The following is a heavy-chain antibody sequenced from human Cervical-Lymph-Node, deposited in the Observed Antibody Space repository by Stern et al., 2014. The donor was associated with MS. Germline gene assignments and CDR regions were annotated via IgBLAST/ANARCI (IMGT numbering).Heavy chain of an antibody. Sequence: EVQLVESGGGLVKPGGSLRLACAASRFRFSGYSMNWVRQAPGKGLEWVSSISSGSEFRDYADSVKGRFTISRDNARNSLYLQMNSLRVEDTAIYYCARDLLSVTMDDHWGQGTLVTVSS. CDR1: RFRFSGYS. D-gene: IGHD4-17*01. CDR2: ISSGSEFR. V-gene: IGHV3-21*01. CDR3: ARDLLSVTMDDH. J-gene: IGHJ4*02.